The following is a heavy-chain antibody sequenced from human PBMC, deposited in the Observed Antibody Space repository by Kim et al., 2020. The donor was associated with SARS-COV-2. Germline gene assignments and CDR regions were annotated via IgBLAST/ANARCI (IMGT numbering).Heavy chain of an antibody. D-gene: IGHD4-17*01. CDR2: IGASGGPT. Sequence: GGSLRLSCAASGFTFSSYAMSWVRQAPGKGLEWVSVIGASGGPTYYADSVRGRFTISRDNSRNTLYLQMSSLRAEDTAVYYCAKGTLMTTVVTPLVYWGQGTLVTVSS. J-gene: IGHJ1*01. CDR1: GFTFSSYA. V-gene: IGHV3-23*01. CDR3: AKGTLMTTVVTPLVY.